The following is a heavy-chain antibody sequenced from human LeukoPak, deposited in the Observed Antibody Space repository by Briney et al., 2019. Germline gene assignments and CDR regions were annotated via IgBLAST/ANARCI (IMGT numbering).Heavy chain of an antibody. CDR3: ARGPGDHVYYYYYYMDV. CDR2: INPSGGST. Sequence: ASVKVSCKASGYTFTSYYMHWVRQAPGQGLEWMGIINPSGGSTSYAQKFQGRVTMTRDTSTSTVYMELSSLRSEDTAVYYCARGPGDHVYYYYYYMDVWGKGTTVTVSS. CDR1: GYTFTSYY. J-gene: IGHJ6*03. D-gene: IGHD3-10*01. V-gene: IGHV1-46*01.